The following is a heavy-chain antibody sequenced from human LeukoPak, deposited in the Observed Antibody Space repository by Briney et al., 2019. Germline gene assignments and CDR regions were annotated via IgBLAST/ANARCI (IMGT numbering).Heavy chain of an antibody. CDR1: GFTFNNYN. J-gene: IGHJ4*02. D-gene: IGHD4-17*01. Sequence: PGGSLRLSCAASGFTFNNYNMNWVRQAPGRGLEWVSYISSSSSAMYYADSVKGRFAISRDNVKNSLFLQMNSLRAEDTAVYYCATIYGDYSYWGQGTLVTVSS. CDR2: ISSSSSAM. CDR3: ATIYGDYSY. V-gene: IGHV3-48*01.